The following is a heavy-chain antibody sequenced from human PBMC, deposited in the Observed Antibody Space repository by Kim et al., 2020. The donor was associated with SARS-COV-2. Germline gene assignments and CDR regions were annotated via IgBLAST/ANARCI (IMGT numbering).Heavy chain of an antibody. J-gene: IGHJ4*02. CDR2: ISYDGSNK. CDR1: GFTFSSYA. CDR3: ARDSDSYGLRWLQFSRVGFDY. Sequence: GGSLRLSCAASGFTFSSYAMHWVRQAPGKGLEWVAVISYDGSNKYYADSVKGRFTISRDNSKNTLYLQMNSLRAEDTAVYYCARDSDSYGLRWLQFSRVGFDYWGQGTLVTVSS. V-gene: IGHV3-30*04. D-gene: IGHD5-18*01.